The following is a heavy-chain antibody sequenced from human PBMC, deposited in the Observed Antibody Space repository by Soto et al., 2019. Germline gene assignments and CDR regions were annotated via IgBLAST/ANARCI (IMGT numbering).Heavy chain of an antibody. Sequence: SETLSLTCTVSGGSISGSSYYWGWIRQPPGKGLEWIGSISYSGNTYNNPSLKSRVTISVDTSKNQFSLKLSSVTAADTAVYYCASYASGSYFSHDYWGQGALVTVSS. CDR1: GGSISGSSYY. J-gene: IGHJ4*02. CDR2: ISYSGNT. CDR3: ASYASGSYFSHDY. D-gene: IGHD3-10*01. V-gene: IGHV4-39*01.